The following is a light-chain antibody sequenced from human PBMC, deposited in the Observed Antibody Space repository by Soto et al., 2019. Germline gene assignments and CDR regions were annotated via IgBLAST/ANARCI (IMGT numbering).Light chain of an antibody. CDR3: QQYGSTPLT. Sequence: EIVLKQSPDTLSLSPGERATLSCRASQSVRSNYLAWYLQKTGQAPRFLIYDASSRATGIPDRFSGSGSGTGFTLTISRLEPEDFAVYYFQQYGSTPLTFGGGTKVDIK. V-gene: IGKV3-20*01. J-gene: IGKJ4*01. CDR1: QSVRSNY. CDR2: DAS.